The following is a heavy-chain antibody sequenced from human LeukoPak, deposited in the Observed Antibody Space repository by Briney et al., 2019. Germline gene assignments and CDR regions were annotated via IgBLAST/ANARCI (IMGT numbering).Heavy chain of an antibody. D-gene: IGHD3-3*01. CDR3: AREGSSDFWSGIHRNWFDP. Sequence: PSETLSLTCTVSGGSISSSSSYWGWIRQPPGEGLEWVGSIYYSASTYYNPSLKSRVTISVDTSKNQFSLQLSSVTAADTAVYYCAREGSSDFWSGIHRNWFDPWGQGTLVTVSS. V-gene: IGHV4-39*07. J-gene: IGHJ5*02. CDR1: GGSISSSSSY. CDR2: IYYSAST.